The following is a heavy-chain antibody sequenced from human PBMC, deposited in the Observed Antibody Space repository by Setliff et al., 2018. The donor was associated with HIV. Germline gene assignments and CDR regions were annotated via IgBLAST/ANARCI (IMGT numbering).Heavy chain of an antibody. CDR3: ARVGSYWTQFDY. Sequence: GASVKVSCKASGYTFTSYGISWVRQAPGQGLEWMGWMNTNTGNTGYAQKFQGRVSMTRNTSISTAYMELSSLRSEDTAVYYCARVGSYWTQFDYWGQGTLVTVSS. D-gene: IGHD2-15*01. V-gene: IGHV1-8*02. CDR1: GYTFTSYG. J-gene: IGHJ4*01. CDR2: MNTNTGNT.